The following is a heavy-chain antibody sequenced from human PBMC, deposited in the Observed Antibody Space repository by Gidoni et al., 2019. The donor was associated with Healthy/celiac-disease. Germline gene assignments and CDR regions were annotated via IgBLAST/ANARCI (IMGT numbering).Heavy chain of an antibody. CDR3: ARDGGYSLAGLDY. CDR2: ISSSSSYI. Sequence: EVQLVESGGGLVKPGGSLRLSCAASGFTFSSYSMNWVRQAPGKGLEVVSSISSSSSYIYYADSVKGRFTISRDNAKNSLYLQMNSLRAEDTAVYYCARDGGYSLAGLDYWGQGTLVTVSS. J-gene: IGHJ4*02. CDR1: GFTFSSYS. V-gene: IGHV3-21*01. D-gene: IGHD5-18*01.